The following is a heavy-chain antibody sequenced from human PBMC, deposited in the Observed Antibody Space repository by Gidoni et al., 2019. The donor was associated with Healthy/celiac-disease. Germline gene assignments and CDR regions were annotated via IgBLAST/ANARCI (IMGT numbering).Heavy chain of an antibody. J-gene: IGHJ5*02. V-gene: IGHV3-23*01. CDR1: GFTFRSYA. CDR3: AKPSIAARWAWFDP. Sequence: EVQLLESGGGLVQPGGSLRLSCAASGFTFRSYAMNWVRQAPGKGLEWVSAISGSGGSTYYADSVKGRFTISRDNSKNTLYLQMNSLRAEDTAVYYCAKPSIAARWAWFDPWGQGTLVTVSS. D-gene: IGHD6-6*01. CDR2: ISGSGGST.